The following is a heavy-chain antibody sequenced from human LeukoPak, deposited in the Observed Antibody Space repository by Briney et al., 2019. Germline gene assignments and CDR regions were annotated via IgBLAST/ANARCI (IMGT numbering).Heavy chain of an antibody. Sequence: GASVKVSCKASGYTFTSYDINWVRQAPGQGLEGMGWISAYNGNTKYAQKLQGRVTMTTDTSTSTAYMELRSLRSDDTAVYYCARDSADLDYYGSGSYWWGQGTLVTVSS. CDR2: ISAYNGNT. CDR3: ARDSADLDYYGSGSYW. V-gene: IGHV1-18*01. D-gene: IGHD3-10*01. J-gene: IGHJ4*02. CDR1: GYTFTSYD.